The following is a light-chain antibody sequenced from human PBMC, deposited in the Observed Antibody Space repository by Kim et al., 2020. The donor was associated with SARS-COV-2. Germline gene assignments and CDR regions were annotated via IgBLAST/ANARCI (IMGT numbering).Light chain of an antibody. CDR2: GAS. Sequence: AAERTTPTRRGSQSVSSIYLACYQQKAARPPTVLIYGASTRATDSPHRCSGSGSVTDFPLTISRLEPEDSAVYYFQRYGASPPYTFGQGTKLEI. CDR3: QRYGASPPYT. J-gene: IGKJ2*01. V-gene: IGKV3-20*01. CDR1: QSVSSIY.